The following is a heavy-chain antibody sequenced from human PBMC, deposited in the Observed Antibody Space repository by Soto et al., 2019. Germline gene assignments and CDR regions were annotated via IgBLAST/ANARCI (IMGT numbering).Heavy chain of an antibody. CDR1: GFTFSSYA. CDR2: ISGSGGST. V-gene: IGHV3-23*01. J-gene: IGHJ2*01. D-gene: IGHD4-17*01. CDR3: AKDRMTTALAGGCFDL. Sequence: EVQLLESGGGLVQPGGSLRLSCAASGFTFSSYAMSWVRQAPGKGLEWVSAISGSGGSTYYADSVKARFTISRDNSKNTLYLQMNSLRAEDTAVYYCAKDRMTTALAGGCFDLWGRGTLVTVSS.